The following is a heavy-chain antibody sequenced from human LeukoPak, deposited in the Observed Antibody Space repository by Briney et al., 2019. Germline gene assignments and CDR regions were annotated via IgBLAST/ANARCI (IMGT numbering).Heavy chain of an antibody. J-gene: IGHJ4*02. CDR3: ARDVPQSGYPRHFDY. D-gene: IGHD5-12*01. Sequence: PGGSLRLSCAASGFTFSTYSMNWVRQAPGKGLEWVSYISSSSSTIYYADSVKGRFTISRDNAKNSLYLQMNSLRDEDTAVYYCARDVPQSGYPRHFDYWGQGTLVTVSS. CDR2: ISSSSSTI. CDR1: GFTFSTYS. V-gene: IGHV3-48*02.